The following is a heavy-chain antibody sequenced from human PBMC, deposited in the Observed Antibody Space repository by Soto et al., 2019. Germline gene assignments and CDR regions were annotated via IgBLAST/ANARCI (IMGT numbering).Heavy chain of an antibody. CDR1: GFTFSSYG. Sequence: GGSLRLSCAASGFTFSSYGMHWVRQAPGKGLEWVALISYDGSKEYYADSVKGRFTISRDNSKNTLYLQMDSLRPEDTAVYYCAKRRDDFDYWDQGTLVTVSS. CDR3: AKRRDDFDY. J-gene: IGHJ4*02. CDR2: ISYDGSKE. V-gene: IGHV3-30*18.